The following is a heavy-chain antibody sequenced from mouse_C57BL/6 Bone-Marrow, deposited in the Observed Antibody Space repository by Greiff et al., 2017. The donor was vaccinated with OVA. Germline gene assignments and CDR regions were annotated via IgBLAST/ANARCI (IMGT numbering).Heavy chain of an antibody. J-gene: IGHJ1*03. CDR2: INPSTGGT. V-gene: IGHV1-42*01. CDR1: GYSFTGYY. CDR3: ARGGDGYYVCYWYFDV. D-gene: IGHD2-3*01. Sequence: VQLQQSGPELVKPGASVKISCKASGYSFTGYYMNWVKQSPEKSLEWIGEINPSTGGTTYNQKFKAKATLTVDKSSSTAYMQLKSLTSEDSAVYYGARGGDGYYVCYWYFDVWGTGTTVTVSS.